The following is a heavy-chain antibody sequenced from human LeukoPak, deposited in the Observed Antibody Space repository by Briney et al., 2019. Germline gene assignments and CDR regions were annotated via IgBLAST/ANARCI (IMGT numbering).Heavy chain of an antibody. D-gene: IGHD5-12*01. CDR2: IYSGGST. V-gene: IGHV3-53*01. CDR1: GFTVSSNY. CDR3: ARGGYRGYPDY. J-gene: IGHJ4*02. Sequence: GGSLRLSCAASGFTVSSNYMSWVRQAPRKGLEWVSVIYSGGSTYYADSVKGRFTISRDNSTNTQYLQMNSLIAEDTAVYYCARGGYRGYPDYWGQGTLVTVSS.